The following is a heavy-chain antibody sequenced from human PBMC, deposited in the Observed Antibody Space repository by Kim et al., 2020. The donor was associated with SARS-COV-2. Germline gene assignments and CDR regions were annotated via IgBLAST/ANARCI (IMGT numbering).Heavy chain of an antibody. J-gene: IGHJ4*02. D-gene: IGHD6-13*01. Sequence: YHADSVKGRFTISRDNAKNSLYLQMNSLRAEDTAVYYCAMLYSSSSYYFDYWGQGTLVTVSS. V-gene: IGHV3-21*01. CDR3: AMLYSSSSYYFDY.